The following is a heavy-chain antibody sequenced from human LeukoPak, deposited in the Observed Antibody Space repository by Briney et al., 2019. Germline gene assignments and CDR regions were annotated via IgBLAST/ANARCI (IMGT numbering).Heavy chain of an antibody. Sequence: GGSLRLSCAASGFTFSSHGMHWVRQAPGKGLEWVAYVLSDGSHKYYADSVKGRFTISRDDSKNTLFLQMNSLRPEDTALYYCAKDFNWGWDYWGQGTLVTVSS. CDR1: GFTFSSHG. D-gene: IGHD7-27*01. CDR2: VLSDGSHK. J-gene: IGHJ4*02. V-gene: IGHV3-30*02. CDR3: AKDFNWGWDY.